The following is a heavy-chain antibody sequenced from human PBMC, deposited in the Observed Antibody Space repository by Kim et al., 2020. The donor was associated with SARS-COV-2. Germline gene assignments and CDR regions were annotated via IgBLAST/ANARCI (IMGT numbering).Heavy chain of an antibody. Sequence: ASVKVSCKASGYTFTSYGISWVRQAPGQGLEWMGWISAYNGNTNYAQKLQGRVTMTTDTSTSTAYMELRSLRSDDTAVYYCARDRRVVGATNWFDPWGQGTLVTVSS. CDR2: ISAYNGNT. D-gene: IGHD1-26*01. CDR1: GYTFTSYG. J-gene: IGHJ5*02. V-gene: IGHV1-18*01. CDR3: ARDRRVVGATNWFDP.